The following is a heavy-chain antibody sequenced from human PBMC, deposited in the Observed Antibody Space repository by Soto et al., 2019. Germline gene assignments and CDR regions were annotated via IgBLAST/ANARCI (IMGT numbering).Heavy chain of an antibody. CDR2: ICSNGGST. V-gene: IGHV3-64*01. CDR1: GFTFSSYA. J-gene: IGHJ4*02. D-gene: IGHD2-15*01. Sequence: EVQLVESGGGLVQPGGSLRLSCAASGFTFSSYAMHWVRQAPGKGLEYVSAICSNGGSTYYANSVKGRFTISRDNSKNTLYIQMGSLRAEDMAVYYCARGGSVSYYFDYWGQGTLVTVSS. CDR3: ARGGSVSYYFDY.